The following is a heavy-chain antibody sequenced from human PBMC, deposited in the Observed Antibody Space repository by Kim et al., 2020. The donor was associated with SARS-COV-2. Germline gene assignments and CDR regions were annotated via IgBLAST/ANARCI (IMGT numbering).Heavy chain of an antibody. CDR3: ARQARSVDY. D-gene: IGHD3-3*01. Sequence: GRFTISRDNAKNSLYLQMSSLRAEDTAVYYCARQARSVDYWGQGTRVTVSS. V-gene: IGHV3-11*06. J-gene: IGHJ4*02.